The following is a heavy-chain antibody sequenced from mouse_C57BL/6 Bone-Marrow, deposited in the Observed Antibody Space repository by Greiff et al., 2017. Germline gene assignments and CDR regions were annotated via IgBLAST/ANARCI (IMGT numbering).Heavy chain of an antibody. Sequence: QVQLQQPGAELVKPGASVKMSCKASGYTFTSYWITWVKQRPGQGLEWIGDIYPGSGSTNYNEKFKSKATLTVDTSASTAYMQLSSLTSEDSAVYYCVRYGGYLPTWFAYWGQGTLVTVSA. J-gene: IGHJ3*01. CDR2: IYPGSGST. CDR3: VRYGGYLPTWFAY. V-gene: IGHV1-55*01. CDR1: GYTFTSYW. D-gene: IGHD2-3*01.